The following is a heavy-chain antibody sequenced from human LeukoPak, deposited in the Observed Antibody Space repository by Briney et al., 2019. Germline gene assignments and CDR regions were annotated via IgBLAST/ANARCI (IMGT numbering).Heavy chain of an antibody. CDR2: IRSKAYGETA. Sequence: GGSLRLSCTASGFTFGDYAMSWMRQAPGKGLEWVGFIRSKAYGETADYAASVKGRFTISRDDSKAIAYLQMNSLKTEDTAVYHCTRDRGAYNLYDYWGQGTLVTVSS. V-gene: IGHV3-49*03. D-gene: IGHD1-1*01. CDR1: GFTFGDYA. CDR3: TRDRGAYNLYDY. J-gene: IGHJ4*02.